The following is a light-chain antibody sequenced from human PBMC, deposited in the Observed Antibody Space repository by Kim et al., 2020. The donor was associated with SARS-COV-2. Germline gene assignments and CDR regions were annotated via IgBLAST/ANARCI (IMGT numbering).Light chain of an antibody. Sequence: EIVMTQSPATLSVSPGERATLSCRASQSVSSNLAWYQQKPGQTPRLLIYGASTRATGSPARFSGSGSGTEFTLTISSLQSEDFAVYYCQQYINWPTFGGGTKVDIK. J-gene: IGKJ4*01. CDR3: QQYINWPT. CDR2: GAS. CDR1: QSVSSN. V-gene: IGKV3-15*01.